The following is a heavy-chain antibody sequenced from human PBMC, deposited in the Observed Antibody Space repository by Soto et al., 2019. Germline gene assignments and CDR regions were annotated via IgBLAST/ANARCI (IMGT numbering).Heavy chain of an antibody. CDR3: ARRAYCSGGSCYGRPPYNWFDP. D-gene: IGHD2-15*01. CDR1: GGSISSSSYY. Sequence: SETLSLTCTVSGGSISSSSYYWGWIRQPPGKGLEWIGSIYYSGSTYYNPSLKSRVTISVDTSKNQFSLKLSSVTAADTAVYYCARRAYCSGGSCYGRPPYNWFDPWGQGTLVTVSS. V-gene: IGHV4-39*01. CDR2: IYYSGST. J-gene: IGHJ5*02.